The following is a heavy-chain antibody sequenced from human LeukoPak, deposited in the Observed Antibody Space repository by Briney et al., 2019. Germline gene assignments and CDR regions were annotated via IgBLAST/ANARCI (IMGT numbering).Heavy chain of an antibody. CDR2: IYYRGST. D-gene: IGHD6-13*01. Sequence: SETLSLTCTVSGGCIRRYYWSWILQPPGTGLEWIAYIYYRGSTNYNPSLKRRVTISVDTSKNQFSLKLSSVTAADTAVYYCARVYYSDSYDYWYFDLWGRGTLVTVSS. J-gene: IGHJ2*01. CDR1: GGCIRRYY. V-gene: IGHV4-59*01. CDR3: ARVYYSDSYDYWYFDL.